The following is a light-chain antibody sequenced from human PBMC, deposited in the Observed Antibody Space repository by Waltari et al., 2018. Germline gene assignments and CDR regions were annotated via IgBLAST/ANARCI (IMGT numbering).Light chain of an antibody. CDR2: EAS. Sequence: DIQMTQSPSTLSASVGDRVTITCRASQSISSWLAWYQKKPGKAPKLLIYEASSLDSGVPSRFSGSGSGTEFTLTISSLQPDDFATYYCQQYNTYSRTFGQGTKVEIK. CDR3: QQYNTYSRT. V-gene: IGKV1-5*03. CDR1: QSISSW. J-gene: IGKJ1*01.